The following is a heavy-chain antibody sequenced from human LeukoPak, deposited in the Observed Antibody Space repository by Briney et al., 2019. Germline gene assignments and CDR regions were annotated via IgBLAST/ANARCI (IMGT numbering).Heavy chain of an antibody. CDR3: AKRAVPDYYGSGSQFDY. Sequence: GGSLRLSCAASGFTFSSDGMHWVRQAPGKGLEWVAVISYDGSNKYYADSVKGRFTISRDNSKNTLYLQMNSLRAEDTAVYYCAKRAVPDYYGSGSQFDYWGQGTLVTVSS. CDR1: GFTFSSDG. J-gene: IGHJ4*02. V-gene: IGHV3-30*18. D-gene: IGHD3-10*01. CDR2: ISYDGSNK.